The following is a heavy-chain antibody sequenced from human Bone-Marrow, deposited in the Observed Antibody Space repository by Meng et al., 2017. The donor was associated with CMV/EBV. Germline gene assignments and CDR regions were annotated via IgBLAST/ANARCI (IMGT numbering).Heavy chain of an antibody. V-gene: IGHV1-69*02. J-gene: IGHJ6*01. Sequence: SVKVSCKASGGTFCSYTISWVRQAPGQGLEWMGRIIPILGIANYAQKFQGRVTITADKSTSTAYMELSSLRSEDTAVYYCGRRSYQLLYGYYYYGMDVWGQGTTVTVYS. D-gene: IGHD2-2*02. CDR2: IIPILGIA. CDR1: GGTFCSYT. CDR3: GRRSYQLLYGYYYYGMDV.